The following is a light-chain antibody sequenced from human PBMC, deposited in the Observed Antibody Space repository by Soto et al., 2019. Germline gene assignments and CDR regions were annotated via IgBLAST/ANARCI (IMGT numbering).Light chain of an antibody. J-gene: IGKJ1*01. Sequence: EIVLTQSPGTLSLSLGERATLSCRASQSVSNNYLAWYQQKPDPAPRLLIYGASNTATGIPDRFSGSGSRTYFTLTISRLDPEDFAVYYCQQYGSSGTFGQGTKVEIK. CDR2: GAS. CDR3: QQYGSSGT. V-gene: IGKV3-20*01. CDR1: QSVSNNY.